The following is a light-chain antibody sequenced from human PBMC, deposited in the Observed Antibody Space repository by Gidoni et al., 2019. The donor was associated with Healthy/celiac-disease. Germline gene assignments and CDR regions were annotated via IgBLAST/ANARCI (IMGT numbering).Light chain of an antibody. J-gene: IGKJ4*01. V-gene: IGKV3-11*01. CDR1: QGVSSY. Sequence: EIVLTQSPATLSWSPGESATLSCRASQGVSSYLAWYQQKPGQAPRLLIYDASNRATGLPARFSGSGSGTDFTLTISSLEPEDFAVYYCQQRSHWPPLTFGGGTKVEIK. CDR2: DAS. CDR3: QQRSHWPPLT.